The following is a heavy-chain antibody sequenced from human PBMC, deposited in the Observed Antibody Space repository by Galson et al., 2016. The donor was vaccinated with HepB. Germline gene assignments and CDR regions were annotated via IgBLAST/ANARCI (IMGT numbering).Heavy chain of an antibody. CDR3: ARSSTGSYYFWGAIYNYYAMDV. CDR1: GYTFDSYW. Sequence: QSGAEVKKPGESLKLSCRGSGYTFDSYWIGWVRQMPGRGLEWMAIIYPGDFDIRYSPSFKGQATIPVDKSSSTAYLQLISLTASDTAMYYRARSSTGSYYFWGAIYNYYAMDVWGQGTTVIVS. CDR2: IYPGDFDI. J-gene: IGHJ6*02. V-gene: IGHV5-51*01. D-gene: IGHD3-3*01.